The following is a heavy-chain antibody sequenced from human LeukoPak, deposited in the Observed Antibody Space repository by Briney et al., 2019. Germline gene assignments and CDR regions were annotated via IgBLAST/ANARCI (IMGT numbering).Heavy chain of an antibody. D-gene: IGHD3-22*01. V-gene: IGHV3-48*02. CDR2: FSSSSRTI. CDR3: ARKSDYDSSGYHNWFDL. CDR1: GFTFSSYS. J-gene: IGHJ5*02. Sequence: GSLRLSCACSGFTFSSYSMNWVRQAPGKGLEWVSYFSSSSRTIYYADSVKGRFTISRDNAQNSLYLQMNSLRHEDTAVYYSARKSDYDSSGYHNWFDLWGQGTLVTVSS.